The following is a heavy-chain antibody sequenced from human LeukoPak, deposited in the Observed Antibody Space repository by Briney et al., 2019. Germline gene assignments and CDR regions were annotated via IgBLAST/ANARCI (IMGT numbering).Heavy chain of an antibody. CDR1: GFTFSAFA. Sequence: GGSLSLSCAAPGFTFSAFAMTWARQAPGKGLEWASTITDDGYNTYSADSVKGRITFSRDNSKNTLSLQLRSLRAEDTAVYYCAKDLSYTSGASDHWGQGTLVTVSS. V-gene: IGHV3-23*01. D-gene: IGHD6-19*01. CDR3: AKDLSYTSGASDH. CDR2: ITDDGYNT. J-gene: IGHJ4*02.